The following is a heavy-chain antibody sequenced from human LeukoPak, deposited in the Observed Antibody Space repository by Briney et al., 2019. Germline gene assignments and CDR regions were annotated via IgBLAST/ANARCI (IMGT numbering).Heavy chain of an antibody. CDR2: ISGSGGST. CDR1: GFTFSSYA. J-gene: IGHJ4*02. V-gene: IGHV3-23*01. Sequence: GGSRRLSCAASGFTFSSYAMSWVRQAPGKGLEWGSAISGSGGSTYYADSVKGRFTISRDNSKNTLYLQMYSLRAEDTAVYYCANYGSYSAFDYWGQGTLVTVSS. CDR3: ANYGSYSAFDY. D-gene: IGHD1-26*01.